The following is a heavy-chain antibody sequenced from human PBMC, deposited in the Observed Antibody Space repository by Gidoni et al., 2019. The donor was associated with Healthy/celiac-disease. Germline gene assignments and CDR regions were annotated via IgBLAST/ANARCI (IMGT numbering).Heavy chain of an antibody. D-gene: IGHD5-12*01. CDR2: IWYDGSNE. Sequence: QVQLVESGGGVVQPGRSLRLSCAASGFTFSSYGMHWVRQAPGKGLEWVAIIWYDGSNEFYADSVKGRFTISRDNSKNTLYLLMNNLRAEDTAVYYCARGGYSGYVLRWGFDYWGQGTLVTVSS. V-gene: IGHV3-33*01. J-gene: IGHJ4*02. CDR3: ARGGYSGYVLRWGFDY. CDR1: GFTFSSYG.